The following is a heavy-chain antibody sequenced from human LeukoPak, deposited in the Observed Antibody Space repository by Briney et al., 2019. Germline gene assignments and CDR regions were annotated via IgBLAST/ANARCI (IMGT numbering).Heavy chain of an antibody. Sequence: PSETLSLTRGVYGGSFSGYYWSWIRQPPGKGLEWIGYIYYSGSTNYNPSLKSRVTISVDTSKNQFSLKLSSVTAADTAVYYCARDVPKLGTAAGPTYWYFDLWGRGTLVTVSS. CDR2: IYYSGST. V-gene: IGHV4-59*01. CDR1: GGSFSGYY. J-gene: IGHJ2*01. D-gene: IGHD6-13*01. CDR3: ARDVPKLGTAAGPTYWYFDL.